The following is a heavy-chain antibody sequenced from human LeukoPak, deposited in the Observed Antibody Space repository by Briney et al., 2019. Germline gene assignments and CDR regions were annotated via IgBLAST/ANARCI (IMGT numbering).Heavy chain of an antibody. J-gene: IGHJ4*02. V-gene: IGHV4-34*01. D-gene: IGHD1-14*01. CDR1: GVSFYGYH. CDR2: INDRGHT. CDR3: ARDPTTEVDVPYYFDF. Sequence: WETLSLTCAVYGVSFYGYHWNWIRQSPDKGLEWIGEINDRGHTNYNPSLKSRVTISADTSRKQFSLKLTSVTAADTAVYYCARDPTTEVDVPYYFDFWGQGTLVAVSS.